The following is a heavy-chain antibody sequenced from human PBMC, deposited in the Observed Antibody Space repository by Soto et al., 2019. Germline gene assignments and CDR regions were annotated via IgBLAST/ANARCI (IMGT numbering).Heavy chain of an antibody. J-gene: IGHJ4*02. Sequence: PSDTLSLTYTVSGGSISSNSYYWDWIRQPPGKGLEWIGSLFYSGATYHNPSLQSRLTISVDTSKNQYSLHLSSVTAADTAVYYCARHSAYDQVWGESDRSDYWGQGTLVTVSS. CDR1: GGSISSNSYY. V-gene: IGHV4-39*01. CDR3: ARHSAYDQVWGESDRSDY. CDR2: LFYSGAT. D-gene: IGHD3-16*01.